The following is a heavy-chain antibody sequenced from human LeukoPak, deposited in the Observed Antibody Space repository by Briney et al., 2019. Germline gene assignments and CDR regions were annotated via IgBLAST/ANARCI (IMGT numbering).Heavy chain of an antibody. Sequence: NPSETLSLTCTVSGGSISGSSSYWGWIRQPPGKGLEWIGYIYYSGSTNYNPSLKSRVTISVDTSKNQFSLKLSSVTAADTAVYYCARNKPKKNYYYYYMDVWGKGTTVTVSS. CDR3: ARNKPKKNYYYYYMDV. V-gene: IGHV4-61*05. CDR1: GGSISGSSSY. J-gene: IGHJ6*03. CDR2: IYYSGST. D-gene: IGHD1-14*01.